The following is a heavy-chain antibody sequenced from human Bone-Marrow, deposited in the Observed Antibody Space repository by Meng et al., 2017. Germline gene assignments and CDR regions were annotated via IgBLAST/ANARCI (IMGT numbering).Heavy chain of an antibody. D-gene: IGHD3-22*01. J-gene: IGHJ4*02. CDR1: GDSVSSNSAA. Sequence: QVHRQQSGPGLVKPSQTLSPPCAISGDSVSSNSAAWHWIRQSPSRGLEWLGRTYYRSKWYTDYAVSVKSRITINPDTSKNQFSLQLNSVTPEDTAVYYCARGDYSSSPSFWGQGTLVTVSS. CDR2: TYYRSKWYT. CDR3: ARGDYSSSPSF. V-gene: IGHV6-1*01.